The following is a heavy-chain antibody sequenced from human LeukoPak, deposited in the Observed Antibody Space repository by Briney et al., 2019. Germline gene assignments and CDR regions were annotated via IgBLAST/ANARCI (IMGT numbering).Heavy chain of an antibody. CDR2: ISSSSSTI. J-gene: IGHJ4*02. CDR3: ARDRYYDSSGYKREFDY. V-gene: IGHV3-48*01. D-gene: IGHD3-22*01. Sequence: QPGGSLRLSCAASGLTFSSYSMNWVRQAPGKGLEWVSYISSSSSTIYYADSVKGRFTISRDNAKNSLYLQMNSLRAEDTAVYYCARDRYYDSSGYKREFDYWGQGTLVTVSS. CDR1: GLTFSSYS.